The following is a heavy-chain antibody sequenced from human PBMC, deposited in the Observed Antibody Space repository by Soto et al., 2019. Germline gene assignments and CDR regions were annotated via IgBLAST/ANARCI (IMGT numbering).Heavy chain of an antibody. J-gene: IGHJ4*02. Sequence: QVHLVQSGAVVENPGASVKVSCKASGYTFTNFGINWVRQAPGQGLEWMGWITPYNGNANYPQKHQDRLTITPGTSTNTAYLELRSLRSDDSAVYFCARARMFSGAHHDYWGQGTRVTVSS. D-gene: IGHD1-26*01. CDR3: ARARMFSGAHHDY. CDR1: GYTFTNFG. V-gene: IGHV1-18*04. CDR2: ITPYNGNA.